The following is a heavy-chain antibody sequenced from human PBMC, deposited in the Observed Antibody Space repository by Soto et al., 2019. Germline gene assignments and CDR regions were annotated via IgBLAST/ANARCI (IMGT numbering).Heavy chain of an antibody. CDR1: GFTVSSYG. J-gene: IGHJ4*02. V-gene: IGHV3-33*01. Sequence: QVQLVESGGGVVQPGRSLRLSCAASGFTVSSYGMHWVRQAPGKGLEWVAVIWYDGSNKYYADSVKGRFTISRDNSKNTLYLQMNSLSAEDTAVYYCARVDLYSYGFGGFDYWGQGTLVTVSS. D-gene: IGHD5-18*01. CDR2: IWYDGSNK. CDR3: ARVDLYSYGFGGFDY.